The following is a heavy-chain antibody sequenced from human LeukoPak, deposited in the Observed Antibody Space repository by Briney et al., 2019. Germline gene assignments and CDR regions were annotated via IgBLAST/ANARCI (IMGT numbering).Heavy chain of an antibody. CDR2: TYSGGDI. CDR3: ARLLWGTWYFDL. Sequence: GGSLRLSCAASGFTVSTNHMSWVRRAPGKGLEWVSVTYSGGDIYYADSVKGRFTISRDNSKNTLYLQIHSLRAEDTAVYYCARLLWGTWYFDLWGRGTLVTAPS. V-gene: IGHV3-53*01. J-gene: IGHJ2*01. D-gene: IGHD7-27*01. CDR1: GFTVSTNH.